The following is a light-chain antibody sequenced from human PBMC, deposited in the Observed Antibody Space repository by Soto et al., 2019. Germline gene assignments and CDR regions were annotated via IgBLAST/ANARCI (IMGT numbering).Light chain of an antibody. CDR2: GAS. Sequence: EIVLTQSPGTLSLSPGERATLSCRASQSVSASYLAWYQQKPGQAPRLLIYGASSRATGIPDRFSGSGSGTDFTLTISRLEPEDFAVYYCQYYGSSPPVTFGPGTKVDIK. CDR3: QYYGSSPPVT. CDR1: QSVSASY. J-gene: IGKJ3*01. V-gene: IGKV3-20*01.